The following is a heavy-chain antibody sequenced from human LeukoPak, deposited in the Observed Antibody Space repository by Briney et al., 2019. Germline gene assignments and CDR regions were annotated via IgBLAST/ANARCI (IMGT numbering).Heavy chain of an antibody. V-gene: IGHV3-53*01. J-gene: IGHJ6*02. Sequence: AGGSLRLSCAASGFTVSSNYMSWVRQAPGEGLGWVSVIYSGGSTYYADSVKGRFTISRDNSKNTLYLQMNSLRAEDTAVYYCASDRSSYGMDLWGQGTTLTVSS. CDR2: IYSGGST. CDR3: ASDRSSYGMDL. CDR1: GFTVSSNY.